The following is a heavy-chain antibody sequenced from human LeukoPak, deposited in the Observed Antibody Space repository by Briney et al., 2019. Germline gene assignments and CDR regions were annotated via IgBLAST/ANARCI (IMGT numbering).Heavy chain of an antibody. J-gene: IGHJ3*02. CDR2: ISGSGGST. CDR1: GFTFSSYG. Sequence: GGSLRLSCAASGFTFSSYGMSWVRQAPGKGLEWVSAISGSGGSTYYADSVKGRFTISRDNSKNTLYLQMNSLRAEDTAVYYCAKVVTMVRGVNDAFDIWGQGTMVTVSS. CDR3: AKVVTMVRGVNDAFDI. D-gene: IGHD3-10*01. V-gene: IGHV3-23*01.